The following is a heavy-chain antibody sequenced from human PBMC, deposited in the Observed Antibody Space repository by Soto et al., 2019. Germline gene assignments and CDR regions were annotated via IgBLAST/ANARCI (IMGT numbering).Heavy chain of an antibody. J-gene: IGHJ4*02. Sequence: QERLVQSGAEVRKPGSSVKVSCKVTGGTSTRYAINWVRQAPGQGLEWMGGIVPMFGTSKYAQKFQGRVTITADTSTNIAYMELISLISEDTAVYYCNRGSEYDFWSGYLWGQGTLVSVSS. CDR1: GGTSTRYA. V-gene: IGHV1-69*06. CDR3: NRGSEYDFWSGYL. CDR2: IVPMFGTS. D-gene: IGHD3-3*01.